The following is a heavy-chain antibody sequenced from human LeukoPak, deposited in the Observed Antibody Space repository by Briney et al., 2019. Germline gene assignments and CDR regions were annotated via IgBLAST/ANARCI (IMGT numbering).Heavy chain of an antibody. V-gene: IGHV3-43*01. CDR3: AKDNGDSSGYNDY. CDR2: ISWDGGST. J-gene: IGHJ4*02. CDR1: GFTFDDYT. D-gene: IGHD3-22*01. Sequence: GGSLRLSCAASGFTFDDYTMHWVHQAPGKGLEWVSLISWDGGSTYYADSVKGRFTISRDNSKNSLYLQMNSLRTEDTALYYCAKDNGDSSGYNDYWGQGTLVTVSS.